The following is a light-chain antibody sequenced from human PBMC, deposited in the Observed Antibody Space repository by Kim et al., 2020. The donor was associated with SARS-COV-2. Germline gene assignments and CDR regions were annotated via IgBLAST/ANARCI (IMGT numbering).Light chain of an antibody. CDR3: QAWDSSTAV. V-gene: IGLV3-1*01. CDR2: QDS. J-gene: IGLJ1*01. CDR1: KLGDKY. Sequence: VSPGQTASITCSGDKLGDKYACWYQQKPGQSPLLVIYQDSKRPSGIPERFSGSNSGNAATLTISGTQSMDEADYYCQAWDSSTAVFGTGTKVTGL.